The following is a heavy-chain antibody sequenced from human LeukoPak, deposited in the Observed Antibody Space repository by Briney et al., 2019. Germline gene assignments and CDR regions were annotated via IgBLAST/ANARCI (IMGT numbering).Heavy chain of an antibody. D-gene: IGHD1-7*01. J-gene: IGHJ6*03. V-gene: IGHV3-21*01. Sequence: GGSLRLSCAASGFTFSSYSMNRVRQAPGKGLEWVSSISSSSSYIFYADSVKGRFTISRDNAKNSLYLQMNSLRAEDTAVYYCARSRRGSGTTSPFTYMDVWGKGTTVTVSS. CDR3: ARSRRGSGTTSPFTYMDV. CDR1: GFTFSSYS. CDR2: ISSSSSYI.